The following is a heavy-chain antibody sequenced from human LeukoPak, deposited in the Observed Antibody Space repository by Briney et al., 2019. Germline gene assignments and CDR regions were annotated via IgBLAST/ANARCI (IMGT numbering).Heavy chain of an antibody. CDR2: INPNSGGT. CDR3: AVAAANTRLGDALDI. CDR1: GYTFTGYY. Sequence: GASVKVSCKASGYTFTGYYMHWVRQAPGHGLEWMGWINPNSGGTGYAQKFQGRVTITRNTSISTAYMELSSLRSEDTAVYYCAVAAANTRLGDALDIWGQGTMVTVSS. V-gene: IGHV1-8*03. J-gene: IGHJ3*02. D-gene: IGHD6-13*01.